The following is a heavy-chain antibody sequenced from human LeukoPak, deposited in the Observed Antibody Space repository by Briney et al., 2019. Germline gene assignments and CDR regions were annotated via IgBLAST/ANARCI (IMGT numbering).Heavy chain of an antibody. J-gene: IGHJ4*02. CDR2: ISYDGSNK. Sequence: GGSLRLSCAASGFTFSNYAMHWVRQAPGKGLEWVAVISYDGSNKYYADSVKGRFTISRDNSKNTLYLQMNSLRAEDTAVYYCASTPTDYWGQGTLVTVSS. V-gene: IGHV3-30-3*01. CDR3: ASTPTDY. CDR1: GFTFSNYA.